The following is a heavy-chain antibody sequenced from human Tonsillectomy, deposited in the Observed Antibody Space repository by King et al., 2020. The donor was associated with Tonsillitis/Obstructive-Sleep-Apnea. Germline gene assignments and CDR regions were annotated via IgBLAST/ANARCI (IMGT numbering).Heavy chain of an antibody. D-gene: IGHD5-18*01. Sequence: VQLVESGGGVVQPGRSLRLSCAASGFTFSSYAMHWVRQAPGKGLEWVAVISYDGTNKYYADSVKGRFTISRDNSKNTLYLQMNSLRTEDTAVYYCARSADWAGDTATGYGMDVWGQGTTVTVSS. V-gene: IGHV3-30*04. CDR1: GFTFSSYA. J-gene: IGHJ6*02. CDR3: ARSADWAGDTATGYGMDV. CDR2: ISYDGTNK.